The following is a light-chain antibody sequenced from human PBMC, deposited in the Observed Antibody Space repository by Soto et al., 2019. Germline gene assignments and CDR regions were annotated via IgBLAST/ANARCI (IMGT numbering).Light chain of an antibody. V-gene: IGLV1-47*02. CDR2: SNN. Sequence: QSVLTQPPSASGTPGQRVTISCSGSSSNIGTNYVFWYQQLPGTAPKLLIYSNNQRPSGVPDRFSGSKSGTSASLAISGLRSEDEADYHHATWDDSLRGRVFGTGTKVTVL. CDR3: ATWDDSLRGRV. J-gene: IGLJ1*01. CDR1: SSNIGTNY.